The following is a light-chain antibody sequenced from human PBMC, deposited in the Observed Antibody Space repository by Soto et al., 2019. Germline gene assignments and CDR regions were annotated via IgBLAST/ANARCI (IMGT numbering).Light chain of an antibody. CDR3: QQYYSAPYT. J-gene: IGKJ2*01. CDR2: GAS. V-gene: IGKV3-20*01. CDR1: QTVSSSY. Sequence: EIVLTQSPGTLSLSPGERATLSCRASQTVSSSYLARYQQKPGQAPRLLIYGASSRATGIPDGFSGSGSGTDYPHSISRVEPEDFAVSYCQQYYSAPYTFGQGTNLEI.